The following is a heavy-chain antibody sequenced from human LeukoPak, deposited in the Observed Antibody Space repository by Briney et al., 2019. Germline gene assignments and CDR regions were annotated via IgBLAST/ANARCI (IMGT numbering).Heavy chain of an antibody. CDR3: ARDYCGGDCYFLAYNYFDP. CDR2: IYFTGST. Sequence: SETLSLTCTVSGGSISSYYWNWIRQPPGKGLEWLGYIYFTGSTNYNPSLKSRVTISLDTSKNQFSLKLSSVTAADTAVYYCARDYCGGDCYFLAYNYFDPWGQGTLVTVSS. D-gene: IGHD2-21*02. J-gene: IGHJ5*02. V-gene: IGHV4-59*01. CDR1: GGSISSYY.